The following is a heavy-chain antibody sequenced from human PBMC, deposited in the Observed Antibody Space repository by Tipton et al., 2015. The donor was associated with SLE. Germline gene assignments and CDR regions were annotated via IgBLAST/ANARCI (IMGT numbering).Heavy chain of an antibody. CDR1: GDSISSYY. CDR2: FYYSGST. D-gene: IGHD1-26*01. V-gene: IGHV4-59*01. CDR3: ARTRRGPMLGALGDALDI. Sequence: TLSLTCTVSGDSISSYYWSWIRQPPGKGLEWIGYFYYSGSTNYNPSLKSRVTISVDTSKNQFSLRLTSVTAADTAVYYCARTRRGPMLGALGDALDIWGQGTMITVSS. J-gene: IGHJ3*02.